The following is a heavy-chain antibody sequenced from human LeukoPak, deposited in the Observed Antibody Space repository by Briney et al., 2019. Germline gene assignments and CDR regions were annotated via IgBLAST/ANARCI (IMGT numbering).Heavy chain of an antibody. D-gene: IGHD6-13*01. CDR2: IYYSGST. Sequence: PSETLSLTCTVSGGSISSYYWSWIRQPPGKGLEWIGYIYYSGSTNYNPSLKSRVTISVDTSKNQFSLKLSSVTAADTAVYYCAREFGAAGNGGYWGQGTLVTISS. V-gene: IGHV4-59*01. CDR3: AREFGAAGNGGY. J-gene: IGHJ4*02. CDR1: GGSISSYY.